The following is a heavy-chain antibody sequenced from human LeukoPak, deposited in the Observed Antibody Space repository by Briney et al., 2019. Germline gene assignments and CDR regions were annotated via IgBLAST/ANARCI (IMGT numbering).Heavy chain of an antibody. CDR1: GFTFSSYA. V-gene: IGHV3-23*01. CDR2: ISGSGGST. CDR3: AKDSGRITMIVVVIGAPFDP. Sequence: GGSLRLSCAASGFTFSSYAMSWVRQAPGKGLEWVSAISGSGGSTYYADSVKGRFTISRDNSKNTLYLQMNSLKAEDTAVYYCAKDSGRITMIVVVIGAPFDPGGRETRVTVPS. J-gene: IGHJ5*02. D-gene: IGHD3-22*01.